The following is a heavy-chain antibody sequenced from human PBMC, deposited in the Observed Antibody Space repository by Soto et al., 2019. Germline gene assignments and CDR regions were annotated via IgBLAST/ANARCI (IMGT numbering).Heavy chain of an antibody. Sequence: PGGSLRLSCAASGFTFSSYSMNWVRQAPGKGLEWVSSISSSSSYIYYADSVKGRFTISRDNAKNSLYLQMNSLRAEDTAVYYCARDGDYGYYDFWSGYYRGYYYYYMDVWGKGTTVTVSS. CDR1: GFTFSSYS. V-gene: IGHV3-21*01. J-gene: IGHJ6*03. CDR2: ISSSSSYI. CDR3: ARDGDYGYYDFWSGYYRGYYYYYMDV. D-gene: IGHD3-3*01.